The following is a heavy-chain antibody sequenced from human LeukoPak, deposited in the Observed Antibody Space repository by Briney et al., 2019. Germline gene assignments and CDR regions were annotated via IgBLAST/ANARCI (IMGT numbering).Heavy chain of an antibody. Sequence: GGSLRLSCAASGFTFSSYAMSWVRQAPGKGLESVSAISGSGGSTYYADSVKGRYTISRDNSKNTLYLQMNSLRAEDTAVYYCAKAAVRFSPSRWFDPWGQGTLVTVSS. CDR1: GFTFSSYA. CDR3: AKAAVRFSPSRWFDP. J-gene: IGHJ5*02. D-gene: IGHD3-10*02. CDR2: ISGSGGST. V-gene: IGHV3-23*01.